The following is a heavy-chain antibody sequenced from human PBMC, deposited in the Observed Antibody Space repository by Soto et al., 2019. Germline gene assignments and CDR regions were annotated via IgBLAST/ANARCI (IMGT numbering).Heavy chain of an antibody. Sequence: SETLSLTCAVSGGSISSSNWWSWVRQPPGKGLEWIGEISHSGSTNYSPSLKSRVTISVDKSKNQFSLELTSVTAADTAVYYCARLIHSSGADYWGQGTQVTVSS. CDR1: GGSISSSNW. J-gene: IGHJ4*02. D-gene: IGHD6-19*01. CDR2: ISHSGST. CDR3: ARLIHSSGADY. V-gene: IGHV4-4*02.